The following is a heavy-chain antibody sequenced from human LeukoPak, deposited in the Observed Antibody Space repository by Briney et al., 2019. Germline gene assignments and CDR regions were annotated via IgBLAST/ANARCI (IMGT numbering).Heavy chain of an antibody. CDR2: IIPIFGTA. Sequence: SVKVSCKASGGTFSSYAISRVRQAPGQGLEWMGRIIPIFGTANYAQKFQGRVTITTDESTSTAYMELSSLRSEDTAVYYCARGQNPYGSGSYYNVMAFDYWGQGTLVTVSS. J-gene: IGHJ4*02. D-gene: IGHD3-10*01. V-gene: IGHV1-69*05. CDR1: GGTFSSYA. CDR3: ARGQNPYGSGSYYNVMAFDY.